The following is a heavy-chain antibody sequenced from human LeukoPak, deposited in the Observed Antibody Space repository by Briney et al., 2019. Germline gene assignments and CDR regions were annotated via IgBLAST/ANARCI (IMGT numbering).Heavy chain of an antibody. V-gene: IGHV4-4*07. CDR3: ARGGKATVVTM. CDR2: IYSSGST. Sequence: SETLSLTCTVSGGSINSYYWSWIRQPAGKGLEWIGRIYSSGSTNYDPSLKSRVSMSVDTSKNQFSLKLTSVTAADTAVYYCARGGKATVVTMWGQGILVTVSS. CDR1: GGSINSYY. J-gene: IGHJ4*02. D-gene: IGHD4-23*01.